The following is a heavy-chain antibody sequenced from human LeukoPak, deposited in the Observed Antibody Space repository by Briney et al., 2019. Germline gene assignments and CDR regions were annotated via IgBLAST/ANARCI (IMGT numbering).Heavy chain of an antibody. CDR3: AAGRGIAVAGPGGYFDY. V-gene: IGHV3-11*01. D-gene: IGHD6-19*01. Sequence: GGSLRLSCAASGFTFSDYHMNWIRQAPGKGLEWVSYISPRGGSMYFADSVKGRFTISRDNAENSLFLQMNSLTADDTAVYYCAAGRGIAVAGPGGYFDYWGQGTLVTVSS. CDR2: ISPRGGSM. CDR1: GFTFSDYH. J-gene: IGHJ4*02.